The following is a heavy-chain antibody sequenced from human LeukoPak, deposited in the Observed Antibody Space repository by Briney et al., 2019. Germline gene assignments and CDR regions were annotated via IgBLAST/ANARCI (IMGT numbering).Heavy chain of an antibody. J-gene: IGHJ4*02. V-gene: IGHV3-21*01. D-gene: IGHD1-26*01. CDR2: ISSSSSYI. Sequence: GGSLRLSCAASGFTFSSYSMNWVRQAPGKGLEWVSSISSSSSYIYYADSVKGRFPISRDNAKNSLYLQMNSLRAEDTAVYYCARDISGSYYDLDYWGQGTLVTVSS. CDR3: ARDISGSYYDLDY. CDR1: GFTFSSYS.